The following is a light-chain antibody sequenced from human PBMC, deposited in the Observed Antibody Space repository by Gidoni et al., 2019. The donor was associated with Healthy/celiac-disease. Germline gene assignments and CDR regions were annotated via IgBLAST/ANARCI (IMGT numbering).Light chain of an antibody. CDR3: QQYNNWPWT. J-gene: IGKJ1*01. CDR1: QSVSSN. V-gene: IGKV3-15*01. CDR2: GAS. Sequence: EIVMTQSPATLSVAPGERATLSCRASQSVSSNLAWYQPKPGQAPRLLIYGASTRATGIPARFSGSGSGTEFTLTISSLQYEDFAVYYCQQYNNWPWTFGQGTKVEIK.